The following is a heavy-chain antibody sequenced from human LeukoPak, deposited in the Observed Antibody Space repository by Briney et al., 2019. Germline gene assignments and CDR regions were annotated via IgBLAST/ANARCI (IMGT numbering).Heavy chain of an antibody. CDR1: GFTFRNYW. V-gene: IGHV3-7*03. D-gene: IGHD6-19*01. J-gene: IGHJ4*02. Sequence: PGGSLRLSCAASGFTFRNYWMSWVRQAPGTGLEWVANIKQDGSGRNYVTSVRGRFTISRDNAESSLYLQMNSLRAEDTALYYCVRNLAVAGTCFDSWGQGTLVTVSS. CDR2: IKQDGSGR. CDR3: VRNLAVAGTCFDS.